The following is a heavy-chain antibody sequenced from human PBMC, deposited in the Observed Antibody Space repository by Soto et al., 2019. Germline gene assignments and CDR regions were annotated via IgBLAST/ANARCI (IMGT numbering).Heavy chain of an antibody. CDR2: ISSSSSTI. CDR3: ARGPAASSYYYYYYMDV. CDR1: GFTFSSYS. V-gene: IGHV3-48*01. J-gene: IGHJ6*03. D-gene: IGHD6-13*01. Sequence: GGSLRLSCAASGFTFSSYSMNWVRQAPGKGLEWVSYISSSSSTIYYADSVKGRFTISRDNAKNSLYLQMNSLRAEDTAVYYCARGPAASSYYYYYYMDVWGKGTTVTVSS.